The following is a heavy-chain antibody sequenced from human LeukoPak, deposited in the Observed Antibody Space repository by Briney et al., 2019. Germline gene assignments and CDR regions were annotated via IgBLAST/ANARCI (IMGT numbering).Heavy chain of an antibody. CDR1: GYSFTSYW. Sequence: GESLKISCKGSGYSFTSYWIGWVRQMPGKGQEWMGNIYPGDSDTRYSPSFQGQVTISADKSISTAYLQWSSLKASDTAMYYCARHGGGIVVVPAAKGGMDVWGKGTTVTVSS. V-gene: IGHV5-51*01. CDR2: IYPGDSDT. D-gene: IGHD2-2*01. CDR3: ARHGGGIVVVPAAKGGMDV. J-gene: IGHJ6*04.